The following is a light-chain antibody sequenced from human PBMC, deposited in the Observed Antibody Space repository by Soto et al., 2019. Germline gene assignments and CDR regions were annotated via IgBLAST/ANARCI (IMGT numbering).Light chain of an antibody. CDR2: GAS. V-gene: IGKV1-39*01. CDR1: QTISTY. CDR3: QQSFSTPRT. Sequence: DMQMTKSPSPLSASVGDRVTITCRASQTISTYLNWYQQKPGKAPKLLIYGASSLQSGVPSRFSGSGSGTDFTLTISSLQPEDFGTYYCQQSFSTPRTFGQGTKVDIK. J-gene: IGKJ1*01.